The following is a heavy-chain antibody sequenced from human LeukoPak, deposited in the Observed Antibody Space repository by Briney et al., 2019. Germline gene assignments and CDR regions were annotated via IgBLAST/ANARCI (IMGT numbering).Heavy chain of an antibody. J-gene: IGHJ4*02. V-gene: IGHV3-74*01. CDR1: GFTFSSYW. CDR3: ATSRTFDY. Sequence: GGSLRLSCAASGFTFSSYWMHWVRQSPGKGLVWVSGINSDGSSTSYADSVKGRFTISRDNAKNTVYLQVNSLRAEDTAVYHCATSRTFDYWGQGTLVTVSS. CDR2: INSDGSST.